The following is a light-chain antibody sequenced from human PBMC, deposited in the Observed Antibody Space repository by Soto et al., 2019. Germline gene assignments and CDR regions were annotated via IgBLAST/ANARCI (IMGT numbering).Light chain of an antibody. J-gene: IGLJ2*01. V-gene: IGLV2-14*01. CDR2: DVS. CDR1: SSDVGGYNY. CDR3: SSYTSSSTVV. Sequence: QSALTQPASVSGSPGQSITISCTGTSSDVGGYNYVSWYQQHPGKAPKLMIYDVSNRPSGVSNRFSGSKSGNTASLTLSGLQAEDEAEYYCSSYTSSSTVVFGGGTKLTVL.